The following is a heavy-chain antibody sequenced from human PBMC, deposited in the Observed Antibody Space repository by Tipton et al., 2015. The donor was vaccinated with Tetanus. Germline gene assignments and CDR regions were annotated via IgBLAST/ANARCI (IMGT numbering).Heavy chain of an antibody. CDR2: INPSGGST. V-gene: IGHV1-46*03. J-gene: IGHJ6*02. Sequence: QLVQSGAEVKKPGASVKVSCKASGYTFTSYYMHWVRQAPGQGLEWMGIINPSGGSTSYAQKFQGRVTMTRDTSTSTVYMELSSLRSEDTAVYYCARAHSSSQAKRYGMDVWGQGTTVTVSS. CDR1: GYTFTSYY. CDR3: ARAHSSSQAKRYGMDV. D-gene: IGHD6-13*01.